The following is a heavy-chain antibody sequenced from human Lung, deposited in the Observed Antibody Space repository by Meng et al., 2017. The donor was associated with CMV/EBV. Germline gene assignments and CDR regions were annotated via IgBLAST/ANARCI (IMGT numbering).Heavy chain of an antibody. J-gene: IGHJ4*03. CDR3: ASSDPYSEFWLNYYGAVDL. Sequence: GGSXRLXCTVSGLNFSGSPIHWVRQAPGSGLEWVARIRNKARNYGTVFATSVKGRFTISREDSERTAYLQMNSLTTEDTAVYYCASSDPYSEFWLNYYGAVDLXGQGXVVTVSS. CDR1: GLNFSGSP. CDR2: IRNKARNYGT. D-gene: IGHD3-3*01. V-gene: IGHV3-73*01.